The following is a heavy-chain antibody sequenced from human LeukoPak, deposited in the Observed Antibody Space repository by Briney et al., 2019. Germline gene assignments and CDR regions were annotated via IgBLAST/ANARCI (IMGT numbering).Heavy chain of an antibody. CDR3: ARVPHYYFGYGYFDS. CDR2: IDQSGTT. D-gene: IGHD3-10*01. V-gene: IGHV4-39*07. CDR1: GGSISSSSYY. J-gene: IGHJ4*02. Sequence: SETLSLTCTVSGGSISSSSYYWGWIRQPPGKGLEWIGEIDQSGTTNYNPSLKSRVSISVDTSKKQFSLTLTSMTVADTAVYYCARVPHYYFGYGYFDSWGQGTLVTVSS.